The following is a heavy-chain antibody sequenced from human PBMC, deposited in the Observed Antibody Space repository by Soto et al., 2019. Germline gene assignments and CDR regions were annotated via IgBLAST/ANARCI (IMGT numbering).Heavy chain of an antibody. CDR3: ARDGIDIVVVVAAIDAFDI. CDR1: GYTFTSYG. CDR2: ISAYNGNT. D-gene: IGHD2-15*01. J-gene: IGHJ3*02. V-gene: IGHV1-18*04. Sequence: QVQLVQSGAEVKKPGASVKVSCKASGYTFTSYGISWVRQAPGQGLEWMGWISAYNGNTNYAQKLQGRVTMTTDTSTSTAYMELRSLRSEDTAVYYCARDGIDIVVVVAAIDAFDIWGQGTMVTVSS.